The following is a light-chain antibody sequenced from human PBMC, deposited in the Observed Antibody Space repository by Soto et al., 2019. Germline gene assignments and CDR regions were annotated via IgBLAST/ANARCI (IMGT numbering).Light chain of an antibody. CDR1: QSVDSR. J-gene: IGKJ1*01. V-gene: IGKV1-5*01. CDR3: QHYDSFWS. CDR2: DAS. Sequence: QMTQSPSTVSSSIGGRVTITCRASQSVDSRLAWYQQKPGKAPKLLVYDASTLETGVPSRFSGSGSGAESTLTITGLQPEDIATYSCQHYDSFWSFGQGSIVDIK.